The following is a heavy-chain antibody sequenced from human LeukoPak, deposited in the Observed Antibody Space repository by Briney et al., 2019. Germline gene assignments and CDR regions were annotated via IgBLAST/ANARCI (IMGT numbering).Heavy chain of an antibody. CDR1: GFTFSSYD. CDR3: ARDPTGGYSRYH. J-gene: IGHJ5*02. V-gene: IGHV3-23*01. Sequence: GGSLRLSCAASGFTFSSYDMSWVRQAPGKGLEWVSAISGRGSSTYFADSVKGRFSISRDISKNTLYLQMNSLRAEDTAVYYCARDPTGGYSRYHWGQGTLVTVSS. D-gene: IGHD6-13*01. CDR2: ISGRGSST.